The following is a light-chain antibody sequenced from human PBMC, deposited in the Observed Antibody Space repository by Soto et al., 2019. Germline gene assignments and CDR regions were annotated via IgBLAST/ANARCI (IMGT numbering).Light chain of an antibody. CDR2: DAS. Sequence: EIVLTQSPATLSLSPGERATLSYRARQSVSRYLDWYQQKPGQDPRLLIYDASNRATGIPARFSGSGSGTDFTLTISSLEPEDFAVYYCQQRSNWPPITFGQGTRLEIK. V-gene: IGKV3-11*01. J-gene: IGKJ5*01. CDR3: QQRSNWPPIT. CDR1: QSVSRY.